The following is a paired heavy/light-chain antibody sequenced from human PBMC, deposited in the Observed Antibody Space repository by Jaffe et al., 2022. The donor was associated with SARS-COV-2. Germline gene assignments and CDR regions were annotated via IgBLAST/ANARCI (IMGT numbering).Heavy chain of an antibody. CDR2: ISPDGTHK. Sequence: QEQLVESGGGVVQPGRSLRLSCAASGFTLSASGMHWVRQPPGRGLEWLTFISPDGTHKYYADSVQGRCTISRDESSNTLFLEMNSLNIEDTAVYYCAKDWAPVDAFDIWGQGTLVTVSS. CDR1: GFTLSASG. J-gene: IGHJ3*02. D-gene: IGHD3-16*01. V-gene: IGHV3-30*18. CDR3: AKDWAPVDAFDI.
Light chain of an antibody. J-gene: IGLJ3*02. CDR2: GQN. Sequence: SSELTQDPTVSVALGQKVTITCQGDSLRIYYASWYQQKPRQAPLLVFYGQNNRPSGIPDRFSGSSSGNTASLTITGAQAEDEADYYCNSRDSNGFHTFWVFGGGTRLTVL. CDR1: SLRIYY. V-gene: IGLV3-19*01. CDR3: NSRDSNGFHTFWV.